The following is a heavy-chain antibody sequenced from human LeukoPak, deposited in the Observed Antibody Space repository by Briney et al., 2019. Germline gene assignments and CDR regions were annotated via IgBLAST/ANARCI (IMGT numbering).Heavy chain of an antibody. Sequence: PGGSLRLSCAASGFTFDDYGMSWVRQAPGKGLEWVSGINWNGGSTGYADSVKGRFTISRDSAKNSLYLQMNSLRAEDTALYYCARGYGSGEDGDYWGQGTLVTVSS. CDR2: INWNGGST. D-gene: IGHD3-10*01. CDR1: GFTFDDYG. V-gene: IGHV3-20*04. CDR3: ARGYGSGEDGDY. J-gene: IGHJ4*02.